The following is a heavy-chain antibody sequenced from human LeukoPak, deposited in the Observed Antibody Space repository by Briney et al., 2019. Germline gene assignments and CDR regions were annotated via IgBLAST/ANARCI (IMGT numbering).Heavy chain of an antibody. D-gene: IGHD1-26*01. CDR2: IYYSGST. J-gene: IGHJ4*02. Sequence: SETLSPTCTVSGGSISSSSYYWGWIRQPPGKGLEWIGSIYYSGSTYYNPSLKSRVTISVDTSKNQFPLKLSSVTAADTAAYYCARHSGSYGYWGQGTLVTVSS. CDR1: GGSISSSSYY. CDR3: ARHSGSYGY. V-gene: IGHV4-39*01.